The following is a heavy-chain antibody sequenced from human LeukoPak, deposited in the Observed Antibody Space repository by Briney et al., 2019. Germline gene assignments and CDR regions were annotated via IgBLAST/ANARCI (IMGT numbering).Heavy chain of an antibody. CDR2: IKQDGSAK. CDR1: GFTLSSFW. V-gene: IGHV3-7*03. J-gene: IGHJ4*02. D-gene: IGHD2-15*01. CDR3: ARDAKWSFDY. Sequence: GGSLRLSCAVSGFTLSSFWMTWVRQAPGKGLEWMANIKQDGSAKYYVDSVKGRFTISRDNAKNSLYLQMNSLGAEDTAVYYCARDAKWSFDYWGQGTLVTVTS.